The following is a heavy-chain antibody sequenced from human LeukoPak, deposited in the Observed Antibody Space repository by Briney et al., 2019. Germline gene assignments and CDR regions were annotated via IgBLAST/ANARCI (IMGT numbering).Heavy chain of an antibody. V-gene: IGHV5-51*01. CDR1: GYIYTSYW. CDR3: ARLGSRHGYNWGDR. J-gene: IGHJ5*02. D-gene: IGHD5-24*01. CDR2: IYPGDSDT. Sequence: GESLKISCNSSGYIYTSYWIGWVRQMPGKGLEWMGIIYPGDSDTRYSPSFQGQVTISADKSISTAYLQWSSLKASATAMYYCARLGSRHGYNWGDRWGQGTLVSVSS.